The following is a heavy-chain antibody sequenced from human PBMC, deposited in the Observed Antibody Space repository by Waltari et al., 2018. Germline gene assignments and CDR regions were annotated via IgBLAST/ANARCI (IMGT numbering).Heavy chain of an antibody. D-gene: IGHD3-16*01. CDR3: AKDHFWGSYSSPG. CDR1: GFTFSSYA. Sequence: EVQLLESGGGLVQPGGSLRLSCAASGFTFSSYAMSWVRQAPGKGLEWVSAISGSGCRTYYADAGKGLFTISRDNSKNTLYLQMNSLRAEDTAVYYCAKDHFWGSYSSPGWGQGTLVTVSS. J-gene: IGHJ4*02. CDR2: ISGSGCRT. V-gene: IGHV3-23*01.